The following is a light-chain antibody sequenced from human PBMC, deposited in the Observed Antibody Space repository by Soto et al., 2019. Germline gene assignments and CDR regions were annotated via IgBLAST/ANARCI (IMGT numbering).Light chain of an antibody. J-gene: IGKJ2*01. V-gene: IGKV3-15*01. CDR2: GAS. Sequence: EIVMTQSPATLSVSPGERATLSCRASQSVNSNLAWYQQKPGQAPRLLIYGASTRATGIPARFSGSGSGTEFTLTISSLQSEDFAVYYCQQYNNWPPYTFGHGTKLEIK. CDR1: QSVNSN. CDR3: QQYNNWPPYT.